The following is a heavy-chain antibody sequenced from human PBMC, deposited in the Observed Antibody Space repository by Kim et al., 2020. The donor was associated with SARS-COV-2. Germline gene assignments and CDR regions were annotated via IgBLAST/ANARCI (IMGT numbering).Heavy chain of an antibody. CDR2: T. CDR3: ARSHSSSYYWLY. Sequence: TNSNPTLERRVTISLDTSKNQFSLRLSSVTAADRAVYYCARSHSSSYYWLYWGQGTLVTVSS. D-gene: IGHD3-22*01. V-gene: IGHV4-34*01. J-gene: IGHJ4*02.